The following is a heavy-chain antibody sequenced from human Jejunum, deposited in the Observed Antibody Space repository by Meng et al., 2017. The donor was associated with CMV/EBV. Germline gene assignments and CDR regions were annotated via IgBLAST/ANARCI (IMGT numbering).Heavy chain of an antibody. V-gene: IGHV3-11*05. Sequence: QWQLVGSGGGVVQPGGSLRLSCAASGFSFSDHYINWIRQAPGKGLEWIVYIGSSSSFTNYADSVKGRFTISRDNAKNSVYLQMNSLRAEDTAVYYCARGNYPWYFDYWGQGTLVTVSS. D-gene: IGHD3-10*01. CDR2: IGSSSSFT. CDR3: ARGNYPWYFDY. J-gene: IGHJ4*02. CDR1: GFSFSDHY.